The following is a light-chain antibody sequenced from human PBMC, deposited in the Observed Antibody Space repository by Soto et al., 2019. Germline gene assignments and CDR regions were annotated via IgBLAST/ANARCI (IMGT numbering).Light chain of an antibody. CDR2: DVS. CDR1: SGDVGGYSY. V-gene: IGLV2-14*01. Sequence: QSALTQPASVSGSPGQSITISCTGTSGDVGGYSYVSWFQQHPGKVPRLMIYDVSNRPSGVSNRFSGSKSGNTASLTISGLQAEDEADYYCSSYTGNNNYVFGSGTKVTVL. J-gene: IGLJ1*01. CDR3: SSYTGNNNYV.